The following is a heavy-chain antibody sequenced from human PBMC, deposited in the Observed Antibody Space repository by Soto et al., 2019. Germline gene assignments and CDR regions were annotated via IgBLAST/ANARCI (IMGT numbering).Heavy chain of an antibody. Sequence: ASVKVSCKASGYTFTGYYMHWVRQAPGQGLEWMGWINPNSGGTNYAQKFQGWVTMTRDTSISTAYMELSRLRSDDTAVYYCAREYYDILTGYYKFAFDIWGQGTMVTVSS. J-gene: IGHJ3*02. CDR1: GYTFTGYY. CDR3: AREYYDILTGYYKFAFDI. D-gene: IGHD3-9*01. V-gene: IGHV1-2*04. CDR2: INPNSGGT.